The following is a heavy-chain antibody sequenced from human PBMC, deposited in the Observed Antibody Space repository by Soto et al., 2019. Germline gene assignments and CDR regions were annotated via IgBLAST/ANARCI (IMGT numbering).Heavy chain of an antibody. D-gene: IGHD3-3*01. CDR1: GFTFSSHS. CDR3: ARGDLGGFYL. J-gene: IGHJ6*04. V-gene: IGHV3-48*04. CDR2: ISSSSSTI. Sequence: GGSLRLSCAASGFTFSSHSMNWVRQAPGKGLEWVSYISSSSSTIYYADSVKGRFTISRDNAKNTMYLQMNSLRAEDTAVYYCARGDLGGFYLWGKGTTVTVSS.